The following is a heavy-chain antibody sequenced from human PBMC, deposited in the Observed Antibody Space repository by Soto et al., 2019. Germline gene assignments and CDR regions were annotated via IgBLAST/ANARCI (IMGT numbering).Heavy chain of an antibody. Sequence: EVQLVESGGGLVQPGGSLRLSCAASGFTFSSFWIHWVRQAPGEGLVWVSRINSDGSNTNYADSVKGRFTISRDNAKNTLYLQMNSLRAEDTAVYYCARWEVPADMSYWVQGTLVTVS. CDR3: ARWEVPADMSY. V-gene: IGHV3-74*01. CDR2: INSDGSNT. D-gene: IGHD2-2*01. CDR1: GFTFSSFW. J-gene: IGHJ4*02.